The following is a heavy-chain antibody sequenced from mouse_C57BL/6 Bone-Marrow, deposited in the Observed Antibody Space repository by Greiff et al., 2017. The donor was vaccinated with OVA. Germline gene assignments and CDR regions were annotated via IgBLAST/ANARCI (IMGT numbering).Heavy chain of an antibody. CDR1: GYTFTSYW. CDR3: TRRTTVVAPYAMDY. J-gene: IGHJ4*01. V-gene: IGHV1-5*01. D-gene: IGHD1-1*01. Sequence: VQLKQSGTVLARPGASVKMSCKTSGYTFTSYWMHWVKQRPGQGLEWIGAIYPGNSDTSYNQKFKGKAKLTAVTSASTAYMELSSLTNEDSAVYYCTRRTTVVAPYAMDYWGQGTSVTVSS. CDR2: IYPGNSDT.